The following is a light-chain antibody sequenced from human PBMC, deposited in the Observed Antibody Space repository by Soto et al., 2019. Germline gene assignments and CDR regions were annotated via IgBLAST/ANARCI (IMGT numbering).Light chain of an antibody. V-gene: IGKV3-20*01. CDR2: GAS. CDR1: QTVRNNY. CDR3: QHYGGSFI. J-gene: IGKJ3*01. Sequence: EFVLTQSPGTLSLSPGERSTLSCRASQTVRNNYLAWYQQKPGQAPRLLIYGASSRATGIPDRFSGSGSGTDFTLSISRLEPEDFAVYYCQHYGGSFIFGPGTKVDIK.